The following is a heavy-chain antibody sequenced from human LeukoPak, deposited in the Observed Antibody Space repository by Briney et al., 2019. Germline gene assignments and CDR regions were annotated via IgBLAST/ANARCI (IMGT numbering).Heavy chain of an antibody. CDR2: IYNSGNT. CDR3: ARDVAPDYYDSSV. D-gene: IGHD3-22*01. Sequence: PTEALSLTCSVSGGPINDYYYNWIRQAPGKGLEWIGYIYNSGNTNYNPSLKSRVTISVDTSKNQFSLKLSSVTAADTAVYYCARDVAPDYYDSSVWGQGTLVTVSS. V-gene: IGHV4-59*01. J-gene: IGHJ4*02. CDR1: GGPINDYY.